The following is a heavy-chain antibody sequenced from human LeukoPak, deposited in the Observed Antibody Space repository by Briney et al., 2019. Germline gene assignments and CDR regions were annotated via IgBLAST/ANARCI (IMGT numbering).Heavy chain of an antibody. V-gene: IGHV1-24*01. CDR2: FDPEDGET. CDR1: GYTLTELY. Sequence: GAXVKVSCKVSGYTLTELYMHWVRQAPGKGLEWMGGFDPEDGETIYAQKFQGRVTMTRDTSISTAYMELSRLRSDDTAVYSCARDRSRFEAFDYWGQGTLVTVSS. CDR3: ARDRSRFEAFDY. D-gene: IGHD3-10*01. J-gene: IGHJ4*02.